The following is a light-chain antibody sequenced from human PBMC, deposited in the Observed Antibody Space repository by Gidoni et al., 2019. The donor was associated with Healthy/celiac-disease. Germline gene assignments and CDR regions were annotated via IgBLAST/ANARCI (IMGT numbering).Light chain of an antibody. Sequence: QSALTQPRTGSGSPGQSVTISCTGTSSDVGGYNYVSWYQQHPGKAPKLMIYDVSKRPSGVPDRFSGSKSGNTASLTISGLQAEDEADYYCCSYAGSYTVVFGGGTTLTVL. V-gene: IGLV2-11*01. CDR2: DVS. CDR1: SSDVGGYNY. CDR3: CSYAGSYTVV. J-gene: IGLJ2*01.